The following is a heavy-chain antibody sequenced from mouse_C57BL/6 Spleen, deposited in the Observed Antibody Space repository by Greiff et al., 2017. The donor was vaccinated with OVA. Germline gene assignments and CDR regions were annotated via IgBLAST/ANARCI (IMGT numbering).Heavy chain of an antibody. CDR1: GYSFTGYY. V-gene: IGHV1-43*01. CDR3: ARGYYGSSYEWYFDV. CDR2: INPSTGGT. Sequence: VHVKQSGPELVKPGASVKLSCKASGYSFTGYYMHWVKQSSEKSLEWIGAINPSTGGTSYNQKFKGKATLTVDKSSSTAYMQLKSLTSEDSAVYYCARGYYGSSYEWYFDVWGTGTTVTVSS. J-gene: IGHJ1*03. D-gene: IGHD1-1*01.